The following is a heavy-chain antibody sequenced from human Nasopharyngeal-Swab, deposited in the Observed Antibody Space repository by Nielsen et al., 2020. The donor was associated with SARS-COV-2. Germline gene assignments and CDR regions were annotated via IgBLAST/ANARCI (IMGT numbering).Heavy chain of an antibody. D-gene: IGHD5-24*01. V-gene: IGHV1-69*10. CDR2: IIPILPIT. Sequence: SVKVSCKTSGVTFSSYGISWFRQAPGQGLEWMGGIIPILPITNYAQKFQDRVTITADKSTSTAYMELSSLRSEDTAAYYCARGGWLRKDYYYSYYYMDVWGKGTTVTVSS. J-gene: IGHJ6*03. CDR3: ARGGWLRKDYYYSYYYMDV. CDR1: GVTFSSYG.